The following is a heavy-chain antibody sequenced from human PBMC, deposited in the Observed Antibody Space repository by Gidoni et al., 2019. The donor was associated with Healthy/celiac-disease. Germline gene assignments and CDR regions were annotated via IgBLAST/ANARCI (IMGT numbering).Heavy chain of an antibody. CDR2: INPNSGGT. CDR3: AREMPPPPDQLLPLGYFDL. V-gene: IGHV1-2*02. J-gene: IGHJ2*01. D-gene: IGHD2-2*01. Sequence: QVQLVQSGAEVKKPGASVKVSCKASGYTFTGYYMHWVRQAPGQGLEWMGWINPNSGGTNFAQKFQGRVTMTRDTSISTAHIELSRLGSDDTAVYYCAREMPPPPDQLLPLGYFDLWGRGTLVTVSS. CDR1: GYTFTGYY.